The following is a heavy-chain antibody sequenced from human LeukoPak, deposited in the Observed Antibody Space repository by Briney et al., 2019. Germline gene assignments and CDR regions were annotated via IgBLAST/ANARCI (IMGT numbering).Heavy chain of an antibody. CDR2: INHSGCT. CDR3: ARGSRGYYSFDY. CDR1: GGSFSGYY. V-gene: IGHV4-34*01. Sequence: SETLSLTCAVYGGSFSGYYWSWIRQPPGKGLEWIGEINHSGCTNYNPSLKSRVTISVDTSKNQFSLKLSSVTAADTAVYYCARGSRGYYSFDYWGQGTLVTVSS. J-gene: IGHJ4*02. D-gene: IGHD3-10*01.